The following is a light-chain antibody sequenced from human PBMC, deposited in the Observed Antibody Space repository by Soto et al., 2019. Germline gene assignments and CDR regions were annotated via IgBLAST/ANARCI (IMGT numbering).Light chain of an antibody. V-gene: IGLV2-14*01. Sequence: QSALTQPASVSGSPGQSITISCTGTYSDVGGYNRVSWYQQHPGKAPKRLIFEVSTRPSGISDRFSGAKSGDTASMTISGLQAEDEADYYCASYIDSTVPHRVFGGGTTLTVL. CDR1: YSDVGGYNR. CDR2: EVS. J-gene: IGLJ3*02. CDR3: ASYIDSTVPHRV.